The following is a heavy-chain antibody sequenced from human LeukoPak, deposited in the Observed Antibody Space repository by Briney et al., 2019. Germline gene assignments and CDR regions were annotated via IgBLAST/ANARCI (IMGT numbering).Heavy chain of an antibody. CDR2: IRYDGSNK. J-gene: IGHJ3*02. Sequence: GGSLRLSCAASGFTFSSYGMHWVRQAPGKGLEWVAFIRYDGSNKYYADSVKGRFTISRDNSKNTLYLQMNSLRAEDTAVYYCAKGRYIVVVPAAEADAFDIWGQGTMVTVSS. V-gene: IGHV3-30*02. CDR1: GFTFSSYG. CDR3: AKGRYIVVVPAAEADAFDI. D-gene: IGHD2-2*01.